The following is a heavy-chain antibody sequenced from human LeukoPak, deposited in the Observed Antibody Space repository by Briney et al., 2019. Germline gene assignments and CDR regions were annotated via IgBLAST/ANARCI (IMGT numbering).Heavy chain of an antibody. CDR2: INPNNGGT. V-gene: IGHV1-2*02. Sequence: ASVKVSCKASGYTFTGSYMHWVRQAPGQGLEWMGWINPNNGGTKSAQKFQGRVTMTRDTSISTAYMEMTRLRSDDAAVYYCARVCRGSYYFDYWGQGTLVTVSS. CDR1: GYTFTGSY. J-gene: IGHJ4*02. CDR3: ARVCRGSYYFDY. D-gene: IGHD1-26*01.